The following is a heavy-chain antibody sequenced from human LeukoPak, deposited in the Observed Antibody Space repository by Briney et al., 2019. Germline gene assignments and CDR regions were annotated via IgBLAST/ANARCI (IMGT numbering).Heavy chain of an antibody. V-gene: IGHV4-61*02. CDR2: IYTSGST. J-gene: IGHJ6*03. Sequence: SQTLSLTCTVSGGSISSGSYYWSWIRQPAGKGLEWIGRIYTSGSTNYNPSLKSRVTISVDTSKNQFSLKLSSVTAADTAVYYCANERRYYYDSSDYLDYYYMDVWGKGTTVTVS. D-gene: IGHD3-22*01. CDR1: GGSISSGSYY. CDR3: ANERRYYYDSSDYLDYYYMDV.